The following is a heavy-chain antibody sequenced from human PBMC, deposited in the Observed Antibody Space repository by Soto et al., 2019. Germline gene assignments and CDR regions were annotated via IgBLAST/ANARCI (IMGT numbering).Heavy chain of an antibody. V-gene: IGHV4-39*01. CDR2: IYYSGST. CDR3: ARGVTVFGLVSRFWFDP. CDR1: GGSISSSSYY. J-gene: IGHJ5*02. Sequence: SETLSLTCTVSGGSISSSSYYWGWIRQPWEWIGSIYYSGSTYYNPSLKSRVAISIDTSKNQFSLRLNSLTAADRAVYFCARGVTVFGLVSRFWFDPWGQGTVVTVSS. D-gene: IGHD3-3*01.